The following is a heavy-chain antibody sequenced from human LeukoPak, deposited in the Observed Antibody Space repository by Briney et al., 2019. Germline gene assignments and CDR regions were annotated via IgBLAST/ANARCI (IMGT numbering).Heavy chain of an antibody. CDR1: GFTFSTYW. Sequence: GGSLRLSCAASGFTFSTYWMHWVRQAPGKGLEWVAVISYDGSNKYYADSVKGRFTISRDNSKNTLYLQMNSLRAEDTAVYYCAREAPEVDAFDIWGQGTMVTVSS. D-gene: IGHD1-14*01. V-gene: IGHV3-30-3*01. CDR3: AREAPEVDAFDI. J-gene: IGHJ3*02. CDR2: ISYDGSNK.